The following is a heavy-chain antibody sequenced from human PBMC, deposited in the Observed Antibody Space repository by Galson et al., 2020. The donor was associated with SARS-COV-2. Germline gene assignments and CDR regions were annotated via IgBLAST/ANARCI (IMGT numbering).Heavy chain of an antibody. V-gene: IGHV4-4*02. J-gene: IGHJ6*03. Sequence: SETLSLTCTLSGYSITRDNWWSWVRQAPGKGLEWIGEIYRSESTNYNPSFKSRVTITIDKSKNQFYLKLASVTAADTAVYFCARVGFFSMDVWGKGTTVSASS. CDR1: GYSITRDNW. CDR2: IYRSEST. D-gene: IGHD3-10*01. CDR3: ARVGFFSMDV.